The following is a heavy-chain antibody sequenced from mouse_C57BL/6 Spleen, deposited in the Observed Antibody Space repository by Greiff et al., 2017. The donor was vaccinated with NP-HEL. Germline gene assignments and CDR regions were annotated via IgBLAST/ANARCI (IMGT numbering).Heavy chain of an antibody. CDR1: GFTFSSYA. CDR3: TRDDYGSSYVAMDY. D-gene: IGHD1-1*01. Sequence: EVQVVESGEGLVKPGGSLKLSCAASGFTFSSYAMSWVRQTPEKRLEWVAYISSGGDYIYYADTVKGRFTISRDNARNTLYLQMSSLKSEDTAMYYCTRDDYGSSYVAMDYWGQGTSVTVSS. V-gene: IGHV5-9-1*02. CDR2: ISSGGDYI. J-gene: IGHJ4*01.